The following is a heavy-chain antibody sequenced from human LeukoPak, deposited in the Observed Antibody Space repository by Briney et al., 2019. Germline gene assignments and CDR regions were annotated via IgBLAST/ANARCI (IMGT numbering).Heavy chain of an antibody. CDR2: LNPSDGST. Sequence: ASVKVSCKTSGYTFTSYYMHWVRQAPGQGLEWMGILNPSDGSTSYAQKFQGRVTMTRDTSTSTVHMELSSLRSEDTAVYYCARDTLIAVAGTLDYWGQGTLVTVSS. CDR3: ARDTLIAVAGTLDY. D-gene: IGHD6-19*01. J-gene: IGHJ4*02. V-gene: IGHV1-46*01. CDR1: GYTFTSYY.